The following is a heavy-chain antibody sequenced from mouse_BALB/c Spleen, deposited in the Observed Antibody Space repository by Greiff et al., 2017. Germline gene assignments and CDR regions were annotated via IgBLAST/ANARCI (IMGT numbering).Heavy chain of an antibody. J-gene: IGHJ4*01. CDR1: GYAFTNYL. CDR3: ARGAVPFMDY. CDR2: INPGSGGT. V-gene: IGHV1-54*01. Sequence: QVQLQQSGAELVRPGTSVKVSCKASGYAFTNYLIEWVKQRPGQGLEWIGVINPGSGGTNYNEKFKGKATLTADKSSSTAYMQLSSLTSDDSAVYFCARGAVPFMDYWGQGTSVTVSS. D-gene: IGHD5-1*01.